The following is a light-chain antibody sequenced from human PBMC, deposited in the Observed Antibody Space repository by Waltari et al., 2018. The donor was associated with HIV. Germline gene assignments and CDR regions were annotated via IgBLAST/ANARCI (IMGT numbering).Light chain of an antibody. CDR3: QSYDSSLSGSV. CDR1: SSNIGAGYG. Sequence: QSVPTQPPSVSGAPGQRVTISCTGSSSNIGAGYGVHWYQQLPGTAPKLLIYGNSNRPSGVPDRFSGSKSGTSASLAITGLQAEDEADYYCQSYDSSLSGSVFGGGTKLTVL. J-gene: IGLJ3*02. CDR2: GNS. V-gene: IGLV1-40*01.